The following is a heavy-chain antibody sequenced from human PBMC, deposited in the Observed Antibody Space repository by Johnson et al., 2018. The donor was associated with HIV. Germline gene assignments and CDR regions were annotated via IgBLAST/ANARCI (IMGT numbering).Heavy chain of an antibody. V-gene: IGHV3-74*02. D-gene: IGHD5-12*01. Sequence: VQLVESGGGVVQPGGSLSLSCAASGLSFSTYAMNWVRQAPGKGLVWVSRINSDGSSTSYADSVQGRFTISSDNAKNTLYLQMNSLRAEDTAVYYCASLGGYSGYGHDAFDIWGQGTMVTVSS. CDR3: ASLGGYSGYGHDAFDI. CDR2: INSDGSST. CDR1: GLSFSTYA. J-gene: IGHJ3*02.